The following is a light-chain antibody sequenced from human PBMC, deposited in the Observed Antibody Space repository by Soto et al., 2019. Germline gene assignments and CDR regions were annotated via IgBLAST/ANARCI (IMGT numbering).Light chain of an antibody. CDR1: QSVSSY. CDR2: DAS. J-gene: IGKJ5*01. Sequence: EIVLTQSPATLSLSPGESATLSCRASQSVSSYLAWFQQKPGQAPRLLIYDASTRATGIPARFSGSGSGTDFTLTISSLEPEDFAVYYCQHRSNWPITFGQGTRLEIK. CDR3: QHRSNWPIT. V-gene: IGKV3-11*01.